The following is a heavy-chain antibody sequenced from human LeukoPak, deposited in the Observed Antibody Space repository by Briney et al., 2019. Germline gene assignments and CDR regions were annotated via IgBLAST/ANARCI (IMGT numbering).Heavy chain of an antibody. V-gene: IGHV5-51*01. J-gene: IGHJ6*02. Sequence: KCGETLKISCKGSGYSFTSYWIGWVRQMHGKGLEWMGILYPGDSDIRYSSSHQGQVTISADKSISTAYLQRSSLKASDTAMYYCARQSSTIAARGYYGMDVWGQGTTVTVSS. CDR2: LYPGDSDI. D-gene: IGHD6-6*01. CDR3: ARQSSTIAARGYYGMDV. CDR1: GYSFTSYW.